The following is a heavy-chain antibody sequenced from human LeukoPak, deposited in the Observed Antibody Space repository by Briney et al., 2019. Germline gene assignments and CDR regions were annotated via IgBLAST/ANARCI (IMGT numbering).Heavy chain of an antibody. Sequence: GGSLRLSCAASGFTFSSYAMSWVRQAPGKGLEWVSGIRSGAGTYYADSVRGRFTISRDNSNNTLYLQMNSLRAEDTALYYCAKDSTVFYFEYWGQGTLVSVSS. J-gene: IGHJ4*02. CDR2: IRSGAGT. CDR3: AKDSTVFYFEY. D-gene: IGHD1-1*01. V-gene: IGHV3-23*01. CDR1: GFTFSSYA.